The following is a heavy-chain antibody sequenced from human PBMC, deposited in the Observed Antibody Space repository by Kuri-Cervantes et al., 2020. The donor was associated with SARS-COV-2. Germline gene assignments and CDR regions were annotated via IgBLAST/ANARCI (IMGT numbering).Heavy chain of an antibody. J-gene: IGHJ1*01. CDR2: IYYSGST. D-gene: IGHD3-22*01. CDR1: GGSISSYY. V-gene: IGHV4-59*08. Sequence: SETLSLTCTVSGGSISSYYWSWIRQPPGKGLEWIAYIYYSGSTNYNPSLKSRVTISVDTSKNQFSLKLSSVTAADTAVYYCASLYYYDSSGYLQHWGQGTLVTVSS. CDR3: ASLYYYDSSGYLQH.